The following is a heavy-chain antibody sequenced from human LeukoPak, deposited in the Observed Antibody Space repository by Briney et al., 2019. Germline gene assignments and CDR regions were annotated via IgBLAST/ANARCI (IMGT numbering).Heavy chain of an antibody. CDR3: ARDRGSDGSDQLDP. D-gene: IGHD3-10*01. CDR1: SASISSFH. Sequence: SETLSLTCTVSSASISSFHWTWFRQPAGKGLEWIGRISGSGSTIYNPSRKSRVTMSLDMSNNQYFLKPSSVTAADTAVYYCARDRGSDGSDQLDPWGQGILVTVSS. CDR2: ISGSGST. J-gene: IGHJ5*02. V-gene: IGHV4-4*07.